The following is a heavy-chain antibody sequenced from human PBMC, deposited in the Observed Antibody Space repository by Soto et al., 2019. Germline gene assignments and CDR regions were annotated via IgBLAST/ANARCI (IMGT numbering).Heavy chain of an antibody. D-gene: IGHD1-1*01. CDR1: GGSISRYY. J-gene: IGHJ6*02. V-gene: IGHV4-59*01. CDR3: ARDGGEIWNNPDYGSGMDV. CDR2: IYSNGST. Sequence: QVQLQESGPGLVKPSETLSLTCTVSGGSISRYYWSWIRQPPGKGLEWIGYIYSNGSTTYNPSLTSRVSISLGTSKKQFSLKLSSVTAADTAVYYCARDGGEIWNNPDYGSGMDVWGQGTTVTVSS.